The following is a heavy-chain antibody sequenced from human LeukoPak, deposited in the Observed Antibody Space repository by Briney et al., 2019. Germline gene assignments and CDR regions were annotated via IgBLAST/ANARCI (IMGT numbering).Heavy chain of an antibody. CDR1: GFTLSSYA. Sequence: GGSLRLSCAASGFTLSSYAMHWVRQAPGKGLEWVAVISYDGSNKYYADSVKGRFTISRDNSKNTLYLQMNSLRAEDTAVYYCARGKTVAGTRQYFDYWGQGTLVTVSS. V-gene: IGHV3-30*04. CDR2: ISYDGSNK. CDR3: ARGKTVAGTRQYFDY. D-gene: IGHD6-19*01. J-gene: IGHJ4*02.